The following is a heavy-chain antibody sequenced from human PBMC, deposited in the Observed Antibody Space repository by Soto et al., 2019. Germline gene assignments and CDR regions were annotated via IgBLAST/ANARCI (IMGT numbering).Heavy chain of an antibody. CDR2: IYYSGST. V-gene: IGHV4-59*08. Sequence: SETLSLTCTVSGGSISSYYWSWIRQPPGKGLEWIGYIYYSGSTNYNPSLKSRVTISVDTSKNQFSLKLSSVTAADTAVYYCARHILYNWLDPWGQGTLVTVSS. CDR3: ARHILYNWLDP. D-gene: IGHD2-15*01. CDR1: GGSISSYY. J-gene: IGHJ5*02.